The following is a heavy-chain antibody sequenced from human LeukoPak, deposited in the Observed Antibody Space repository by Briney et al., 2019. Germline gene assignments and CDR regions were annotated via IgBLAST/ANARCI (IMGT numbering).Heavy chain of an antibody. D-gene: IGHD6-13*01. J-gene: IGHJ4*02. Sequence: SETLSLTCAVYGGSFSGYYWSWIRQPPGKGLEWIGEINHSGSTNYNPSLKSRVTISVDTSKNQFSLKLSSVTAADTAVYYCARGRGIAANWGQGTLVTVSS. V-gene: IGHV4-34*01. CDR1: GGSFSGYY. CDR2: INHSGST. CDR3: ARGRGIAAN.